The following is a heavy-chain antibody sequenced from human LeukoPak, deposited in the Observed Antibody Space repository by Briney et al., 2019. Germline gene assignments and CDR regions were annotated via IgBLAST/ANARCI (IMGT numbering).Heavy chain of an antibody. V-gene: IGHV3-23*01. D-gene: IGHD1-26*01. J-gene: IGHJ4*02. CDR1: GFRFSRYA. Sequence: GGSLKLSCVGSGFRFSRYAMSWVRQAPGKGLEWVATIHYIRDGPYYADSVEGRFTISRDDSKNTVYLQMNSLRAEDTAVYYCAKEQVVSPPWVSYFDYWGQGTLVTVSS. CDR3: AKEQVVSPPWVSYFDY. CDR2: IHYIRDGP.